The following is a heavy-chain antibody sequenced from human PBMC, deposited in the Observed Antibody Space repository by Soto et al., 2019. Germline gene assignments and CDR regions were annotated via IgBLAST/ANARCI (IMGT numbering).Heavy chain of an antibody. D-gene: IGHD2-15*01. Sequence: QVQLVQSGAEVKKPGASVNISCKASGYTFRNYYIHWVRQAPGQGLEWMGIINPTGGSRNYAQRFQGRVTLTMDTSTATVYMELSSLRFEDTAVYYCARDLAAGDYWGQGPWSPSPQ. V-gene: IGHV1-46*01. CDR1: GYTFRNYY. CDR3: ARDLAAGDY. CDR2: INPTGGSR. J-gene: IGHJ4*02.